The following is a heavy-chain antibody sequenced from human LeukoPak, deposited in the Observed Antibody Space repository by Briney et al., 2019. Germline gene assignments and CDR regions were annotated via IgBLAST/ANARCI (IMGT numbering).Heavy chain of an antibody. J-gene: IGHJ3*02. CDR1: GGSISSHY. V-gene: IGHV4-59*11. Sequence: PSETLSLTCTVSGGSISSHYWSWIRQPPGKGLEWIGYIYYSGSTNYNPSLKSRVTISVDTSKNQFSLKLSSVTAADTAVYYCARVLYTYYDILTGYYISPTGHDAFDIWGQGTMVTVSS. D-gene: IGHD3-9*01. CDR2: IYYSGST. CDR3: ARVLYTYYDILTGYYISPTGHDAFDI.